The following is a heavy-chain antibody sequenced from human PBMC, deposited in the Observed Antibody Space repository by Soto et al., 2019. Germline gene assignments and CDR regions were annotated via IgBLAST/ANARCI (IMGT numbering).Heavy chain of an antibody. Sequence: GGSLRLSCAASGFTLSSYAMHWVRQAPGKGLEWVAVISYDGSNKYYADSVKGRFTISRDNSKNTLYLQMNSLRAEDTAVYYCAREGSALEMATIPLYSYYGMDVWGQGTTVTVSS. V-gene: IGHV3-30-3*01. J-gene: IGHJ6*02. CDR1: GFTLSSYA. CDR2: ISYDGSNK. CDR3: AREGSALEMATIPLYSYYGMDV. D-gene: IGHD5-12*01.